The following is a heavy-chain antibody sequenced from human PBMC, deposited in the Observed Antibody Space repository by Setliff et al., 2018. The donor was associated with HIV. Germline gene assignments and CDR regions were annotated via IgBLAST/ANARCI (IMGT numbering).Heavy chain of an antibody. D-gene: IGHD2-15*01. V-gene: IGHV5-51*01. CDR1: EYRFTNYW. CDR2: IYPADSDT. J-gene: IGHJ3*02. Sequence: PGESLKISCKGSEYRFTNYWTGWVRQMPGKGLEWLGNIYPADSDTRYSASFQGQITISADRSMRTGYLQWSSLKASDTAMYYCAIHSCSVGTCYSRSFDIWGQGTMVTVSS. CDR3: AIHSCSVGTCYSRSFDI.